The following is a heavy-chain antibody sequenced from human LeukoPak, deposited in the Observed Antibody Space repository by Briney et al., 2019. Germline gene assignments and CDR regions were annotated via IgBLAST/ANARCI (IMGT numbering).Heavy chain of an antibody. CDR2: TYYRSKWYN. CDR3: AREVAVAGTVGYYYYGMDV. Sequence: SQTLSLTCAISGDSVSSNSAAWNWIRQSPSRGLEWLGGTYYRSKWYNDYAVSVKSRITINPDTSKNQFSLQLNSVTPEDTAVYYCAREVAVAGTVGYYYYGMDVWGKGTTVTVSS. V-gene: IGHV6-1*01. CDR1: GDSVSSNSAA. D-gene: IGHD6-19*01. J-gene: IGHJ6*04.